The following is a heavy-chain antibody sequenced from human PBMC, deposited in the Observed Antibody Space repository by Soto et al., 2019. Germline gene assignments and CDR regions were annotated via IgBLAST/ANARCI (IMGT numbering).Heavy chain of an antibody. Sequence: PSATLSLTCAVSGGSISSGGYSWSWIRQPPGKGLEWIGYIYHSGSTYYNPSLKSRVTISVDRSKNPFSLKLSSVTAADTDVYYCARVEMATTSYDYWGQGTLVTVSS. CDR2: IYHSGST. CDR3: ARVEMATTSYDY. V-gene: IGHV4-30-2*01. D-gene: IGHD5-12*01. CDR1: GGSISSGGYS. J-gene: IGHJ4*02.